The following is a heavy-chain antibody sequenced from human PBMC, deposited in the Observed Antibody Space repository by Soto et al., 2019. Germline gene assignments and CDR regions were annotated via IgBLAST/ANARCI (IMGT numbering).Heavy chain of an antibody. CDR1: GYAFTTYG. CDR2: ISAHNGNT. J-gene: IGHJ4*02. Sequence: QVHLVQSGAEVKKPGASVKVSCQGSGYAFTTYGITWVRQAPGQGLEWMGWISAHNGNTNYAQKLQCRVTVTRDTSTSTAYMELRSLRYDDTAVYSCARGRYGDYWGQGALVTVSS. D-gene: IGHD1-1*01. V-gene: IGHV1-18*01. CDR3: ARGRYGDY.